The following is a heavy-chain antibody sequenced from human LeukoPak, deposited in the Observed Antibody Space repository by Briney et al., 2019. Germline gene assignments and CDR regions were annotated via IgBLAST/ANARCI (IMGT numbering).Heavy chain of an antibody. CDR3: ARALIVATGGIDY. D-gene: IGHD5-12*01. CDR2: ISGSGGST. J-gene: IGHJ4*02. V-gene: IGHV3-23*01. CDR1: GFTFSSYA. Sequence: PGGSLRLSCAASGFTFSSYAMSWVRQAPGKGLEWVSAISGSGGSTYYADSVKGRFTVSRDNSKNTVYLQMNSLRSEDTALYYCARALIVATGGIDYWGQGTLVTVSS.